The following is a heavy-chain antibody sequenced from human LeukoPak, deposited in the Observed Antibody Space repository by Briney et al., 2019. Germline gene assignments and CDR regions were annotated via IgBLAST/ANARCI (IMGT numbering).Heavy chain of an antibody. Sequence: SETLSLTCTVSGGSISGYYWSWIRQPPGKGLEWIGYIYYSGSTNYNPSLESRVTISVGTSKNQFSLKLRSVTAADTAVHYCARHFGSGTYPLEYWGQGTLVTVSS. V-gene: IGHV4-59*08. D-gene: IGHD3-10*01. CDR3: ARHFGSGTYPLEY. CDR2: IYYSGST. CDR1: GGSISGYY. J-gene: IGHJ4*02.